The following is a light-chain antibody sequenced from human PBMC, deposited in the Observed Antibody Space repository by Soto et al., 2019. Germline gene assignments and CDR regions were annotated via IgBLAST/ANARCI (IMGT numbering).Light chain of an antibody. CDR3: QQYNNWPQRT. J-gene: IGKJ1*01. Sequence: EIVMKQSPATLSVSPGERATLSCRASQSVSSNLAWYQQKPGQAPRLLIYGASTRATGIPARFSGSGSGTGFTLTISSLQSKDFAVYYCQQYNNWPQRTFGQGTKVDIK. V-gene: IGKV3-15*01. CDR2: GAS. CDR1: QSVSSN.